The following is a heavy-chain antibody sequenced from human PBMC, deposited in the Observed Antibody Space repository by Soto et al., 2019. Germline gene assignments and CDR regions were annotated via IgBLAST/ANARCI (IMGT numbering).Heavy chain of an antibody. CDR1: GFTFSSYD. CDR2: IGTAGDT. Sequence: QPGGSLRLSCAASGFTFSSYDMHWVRQATGKGLEWVSAIGTAGDTYYPGSVKGRFTISRENAKNSLYLQMNSLRAGDTAVYYCARDKAVAGHFDYWGQGTLVTVSS. J-gene: IGHJ4*02. CDR3: ARDKAVAGHFDY. V-gene: IGHV3-13*01. D-gene: IGHD6-19*01.